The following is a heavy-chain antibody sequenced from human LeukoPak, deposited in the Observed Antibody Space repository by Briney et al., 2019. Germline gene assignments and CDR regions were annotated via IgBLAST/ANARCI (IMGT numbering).Heavy chain of an antibody. V-gene: IGHV3-74*01. J-gene: IGHJ4*02. CDR3: ARGGVNPVDH. CDR2: MNEYSTTI. CDR1: GVPFNSFW. Sequence: GGSLRLSCAASGVPFNSFWMHWVRQAPGKGLGWVSDMNEYSTTIRYADSVKGRFTISRDNAKSILYLQMNNLRAEDTAMYFCARGGVNPVDHWGQGTLVTVSS. D-gene: IGHD1-14*01.